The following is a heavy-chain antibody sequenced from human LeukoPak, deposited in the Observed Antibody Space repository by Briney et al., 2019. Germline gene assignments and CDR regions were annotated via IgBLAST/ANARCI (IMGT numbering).Heavy chain of an antibody. CDR2: IIPIFGTA. J-gene: IGHJ4*02. CDR1: GGTFSSYA. V-gene: IGHV1-69*05. CDR3: ARGTIEYSSSSGFDY. D-gene: IGHD6-6*01. Sequence: SVKVSCKASGGTFSSYAISWVRQAPGQGLEWMGGIIPIFGTANYAQKFQGRVTITTDESTSTAYMDLSSLRSEDTAVYYCARGTIEYSSSSGFDYWGQGTLVTVSS.